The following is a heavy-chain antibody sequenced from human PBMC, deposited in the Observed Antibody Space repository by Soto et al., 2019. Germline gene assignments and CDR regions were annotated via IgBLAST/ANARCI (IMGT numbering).Heavy chain of an antibody. D-gene: IGHD6-13*01. CDR2: ISAYNGNT. J-gene: IGHJ5*02. CDR1: GYTFTSYG. CDR3: ARGIAASGLLDWFDP. Sequence: ASVKVSCKASGYTFTSYGISWVRQAPGQGLEWMGWISAYNGNTNYAQKLQGRVTMTTDTSTSTAYMELRSLRSDDTAVYYCARGIAASGLLDWFDPWGQGTLVTVSS. V-gene: IGHV1-18*01.